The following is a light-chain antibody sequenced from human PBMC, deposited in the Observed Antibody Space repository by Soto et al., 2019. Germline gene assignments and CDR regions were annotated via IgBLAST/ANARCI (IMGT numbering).Light chain of an antibody. CDR3: QQYYSNPLT. CDR1: QGISSY. CDR2: AAS. J-gene: IGKJ4*01. V-gene: IGKV1D-8*02. Sequence: GDSVTISCRMSQGISSYLAWYQQKPGKAPELLIYAASTLQSGIPDRFSGGGSGTDFTLTISRLEPEDFAVYYCQQYYSNPLTFGGGTKVDIK.